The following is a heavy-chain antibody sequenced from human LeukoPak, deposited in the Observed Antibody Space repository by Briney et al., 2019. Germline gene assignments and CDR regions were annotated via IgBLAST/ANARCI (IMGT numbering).Heavy chain of an antibody. Sequence: SETLSLTCTVSGGSISSSSYYWSWIRQPAGKGLEWIGRIYTSGSTNYNPSLKSRVTMSVDTSKNQFSLKLSSVTAADTAVYYCARDCQWLKMKNYYYYYMDVWGKGTTVTISS. CDR1: GGSISSSSYY. V-gene: IGHV4-61*02. CDR3: ARDCQWLKMKNYYYYYMDV. J-gene: IGHJ6*03. CDR2: IYTSGST. D-gene: IGHD6-19*01.